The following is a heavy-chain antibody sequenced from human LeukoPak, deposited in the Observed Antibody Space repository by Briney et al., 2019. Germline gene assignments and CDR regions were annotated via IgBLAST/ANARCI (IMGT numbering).Heavy chain of an antibody. J-gene: IGHJ3*02. CDR1: GFTFGSSA. CDR2: ISASGGST. D-gene: IGHD5-24*01. Sequence: PGGSLRLSCAASGFTFGSSAMSWVRQAPGKGLEWVSSISASGGSTYYADSLKGRFTISRDNSKSTLFLQMNSLRADDTALYYCAKWTDGYSYDAFDIWGQGTMVTVSS. V-gene: IGHV3-23*01. CDR3: AKWTDGYSYDAFDI.